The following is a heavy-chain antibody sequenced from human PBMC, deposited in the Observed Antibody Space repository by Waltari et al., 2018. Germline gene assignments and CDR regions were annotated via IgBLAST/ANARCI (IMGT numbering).Heavy chain of an antibody. CDR3: ARQMEPIVAVGGSGAWFDP. D-gene: IGHD6-13*01. CDR2: IYYSGS. Sequence: QLQLQESGPGLVKPSETLSLTCTVSGGSISSSNYYWGWIRQPPGKGLEWIGSIYYSGSMSLKSRVTISVDRSKNQFSLNLTSVTAADTAVYYCARQMEPIVAVGGSGAWFDPWGQGTLVTVSS. V-gene: IGHV4-39*07. CDR1: GGSISSSNYY. J-gene: IGHJ5*02.